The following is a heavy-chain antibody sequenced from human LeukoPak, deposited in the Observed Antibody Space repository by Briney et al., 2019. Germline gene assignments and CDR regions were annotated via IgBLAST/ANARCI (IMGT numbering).Heavy chain of an antibody. CDR1: GGSISSHY. D-gene: IGHD3-22*01. Sequence: SETLSLTCTASGGSISSHYWSWIRQPPGKGLEWIGYIYYSGSSKYNPSLKSRVTISVDTSKNQFSLKLSSVTAADTAVYYCARLYDSSGYTNWLDPWSQGTLVTVSS. V-gene: IGHV4-59*11. J-gene: IGHJ5*02. CDR2: IYYSGSS. CDR3: ARLYDSSGYTNWLDP.